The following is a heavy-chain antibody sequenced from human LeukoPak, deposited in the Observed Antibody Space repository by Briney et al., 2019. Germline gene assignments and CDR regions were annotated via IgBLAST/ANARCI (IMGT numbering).Heavy chain of an antibody. V-gene: IGHV4-39*07. Sequence: PSETLSLTCTVSGGSISSSSYYWGWIRQPPGTGLEWIGSIYYSGSTYYNPSLKSRVTISVDTSKNQFSLKLSSVTAADAAVYFCARAAYYDFWSGFSAGTNYNWFDPWGQGTLVTVSS. J-gene: IGHJ5*02. CDR2: IYYSGST. CDR3: ARAAYYDFWSGFSAGTNYNWFDP. CDR1: GGSISSSSYY. D-gene: IGHD3-3*01.